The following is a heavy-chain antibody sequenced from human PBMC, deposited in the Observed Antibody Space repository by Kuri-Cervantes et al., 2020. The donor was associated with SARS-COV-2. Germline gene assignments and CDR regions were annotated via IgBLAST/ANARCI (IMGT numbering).Heavy chain of an antibody. D-gene: IGHD5-12*01. CDR2: INHSGST. V-gene: IGHV4-34*01. Sequence: GSLRLSCAASGFTFSGYYWSWIRQPPGKGLEWIGEINHSGSTNYNPPLKSRVTISGHTSKGQFSLNLRSLTAADTAVYYCARGSREGYEGTFDYWGQGTLVTVSS. CDR1: GFTFSGYY. CDR3: ARGSREGYEGTFDY. J-gene: IGHJ4*02.